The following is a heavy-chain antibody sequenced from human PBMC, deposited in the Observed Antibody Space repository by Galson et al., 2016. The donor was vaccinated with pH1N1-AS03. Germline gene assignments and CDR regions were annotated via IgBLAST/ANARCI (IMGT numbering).Heavy chain of an antibody. Sequence: SLRLSCAASGFTFSSYAMTWVRQAPGKGLEWVSSISGSGGNTYYADSVRGRFTISRDNSKDTLYLQMSSLRAEDTAVYYCAKDRSSWPPGWGSVDSWGQGTLVTVSS. CDR2: ISGSGGNT. V-gene: IGHV3-23*01. CDR3: AKDRSSWPPGWGSVDS. D-gene: IGHD6-13*01. CDR1: GFTFSSYA. J-gene: IGHJ4*02.